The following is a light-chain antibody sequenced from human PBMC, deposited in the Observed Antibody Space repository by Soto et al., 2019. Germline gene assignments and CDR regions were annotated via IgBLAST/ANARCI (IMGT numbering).Light chain of an antibody. CDR3: CSYAVSSTLL. Sequence: QSALTQPASVSGSPGQSITISCTGTSSDVGGYNLVSWYQQHPGKTPKLMIYEGSKRPSGVSNRFSGSKSGNTASLTISGLQAEDEADYYCCSYAVSSTLLFGGGTKLTVL. J-gene: IGLJ2*01. CDR2: EGS. CDR1: SSDVGGYNL. V-gene: IGLV2-23*01.